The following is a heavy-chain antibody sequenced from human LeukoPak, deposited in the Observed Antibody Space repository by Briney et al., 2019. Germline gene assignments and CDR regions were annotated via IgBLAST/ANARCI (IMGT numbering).Heavy chain of an antibody. V-gene: IGHV3-21*01. D-gene: IGHD2-15*01. CDR2: ISSSSSYI. CDR1: GFTFSSYS. Sequence: GGSLRLSCAASGFTFSSYSMNWVRQAPGKGLEWVSSISSSSSYIYYADSVKGRFTISRDNAKNSLYLQMNSLRAENTAVYYCARFVVAAGNDYWGQGTLVTVSS. CDR3: ARFVVAAGNDY. J-gene: IGHJ4*02.